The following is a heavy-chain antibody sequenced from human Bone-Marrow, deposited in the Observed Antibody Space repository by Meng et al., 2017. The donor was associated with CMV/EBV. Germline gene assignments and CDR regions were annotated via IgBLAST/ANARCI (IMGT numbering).Heavy chain of an antibody. Sequence: ASVKVSCKASGYTFTAYYMHWLRQAPGQGLEWMGWINPSSGGTSYAQKYQGRVTMTTDTSISTAYMELSNLTSDDTAVFYCANSRYSSSWYDFWGQGTLVPVSS. J-gene: IGHJ5*01. CDR2: INPSSGGT. D-gene: IGHD5-18*01. CDR1: GYTFTAYY. CDR3: ANSRYSSSWYDF. V-gene: IGHV1-2*02.